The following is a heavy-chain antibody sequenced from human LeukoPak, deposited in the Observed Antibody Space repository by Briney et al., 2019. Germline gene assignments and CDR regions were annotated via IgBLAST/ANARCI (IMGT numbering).Heavy chain of an antibody. CDR1: GGSISSYY. D-gene: IGHD3-3*01. CDR3: ARGVTYYDFWSGQGNWFDP. Sequence: SETLSLTCTVSGGSISSYYWSWIRQPPGKGLEWLGYIYYSGSTNYNPSLKSRVTISVDTSKNQFSLKLSSVTAADTAVYYCARGVTYYDFWSGQGNWFDPWGQGTLVTVSS. V-gene: IGHV4-59*01. CDR2: IYYSGST. J-gene: IGHJ5*02.